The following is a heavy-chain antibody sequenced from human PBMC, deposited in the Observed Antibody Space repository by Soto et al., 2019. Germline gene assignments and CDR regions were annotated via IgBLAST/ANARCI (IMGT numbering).Heavy chain of an antibody. CDR3: ARDPGDIVVAPAAEFDY. V-gene: IGHV3-11*01. J-gene: IGHJ4*02. D-gene: IGHD2-2*01. CDR2: ISSSGSTI. Sequence: GGSLRLSCAASGFTFSDYYMSWIRQAPGKGLEWVSYISSSGSTIYYADSVKGRFTISRDNAKNSLYLQMNSLRAEDTAVYYCARDPGDIVVAPAAEFDYWGQGTLVTVSS. CDR1: GFTFSDYY.